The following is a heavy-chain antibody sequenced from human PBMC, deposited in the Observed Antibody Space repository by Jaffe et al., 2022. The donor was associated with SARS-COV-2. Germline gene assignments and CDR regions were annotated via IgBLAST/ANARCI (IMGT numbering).Heavy chain of an antibody. D-gene: IGHD6-13*01. Sequence: QVRLVQSGAEVKKPGASVRVSCQASGYTFVDYDIQWVRQVAGQGLEWMAWINPNSGNTGYTRNFQARVTMAVNTSINTAYMELSNLTSDDTAVYYCARRYPDIAAYLLGYWGQGTPVTISS. CDR3: ARRYPDIAAYLLGY. J-gene: IGHJ4*02. CDR1: GYTFVDYD. V-gene: IGHV1-8*01. CDR2: INPNSGNT.